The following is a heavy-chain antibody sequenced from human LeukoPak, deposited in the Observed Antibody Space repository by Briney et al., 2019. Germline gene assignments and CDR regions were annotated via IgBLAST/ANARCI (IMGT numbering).Heavy chain of an antibody. D-gene: IGHD1-26*01. V-gene: IGHV1-69*05. CDR2: IIPIFGTA. CDR3: ARGQVSRGSYSPPSEYYFDY. J-gene: IGHJ4*02. CDR1: GGTFSSYA. Sequence: PWASVKVSCKASGGTFSSYAISWVRQAPGQGLEWMGGIIPIFGTANYAQKFQGRVTITTDESTSTAYMELSNLRSEDTAVYYCARGQVSRGSYSPPSEYYFDYWGQGTLVTVSS.